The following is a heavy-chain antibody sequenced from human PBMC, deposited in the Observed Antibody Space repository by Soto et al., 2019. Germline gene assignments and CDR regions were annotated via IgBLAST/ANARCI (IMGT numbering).Heavy chain of an antibody. V-gene: IGHV3-21*01. Sequence: PGGSLRLSCAASGFTFTTYSMNWVRQAPGKGLEWVSSITTSSSHIYYADSVKGRFTISRDNAKNSLYLQMNSLRADDTAVYYCAPHPITMIFNWGQGALVTVSS. CDR1: GFTFTTYS. J-gene: IGHJ4*02. CDR3: APHPITMIFN. CDR2: ITTSSSHI. D-gene: IGHD3-22*01.